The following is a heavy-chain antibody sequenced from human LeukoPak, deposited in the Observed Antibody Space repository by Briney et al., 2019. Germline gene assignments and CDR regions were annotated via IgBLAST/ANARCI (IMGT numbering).Heavy chain of an antibody. V-gene: IGHV4-30-4*08. D-gene: IGHD3-3*01. CDR2: IYYSGST. Sequence: SETLSLTCTVSGGSISSGDYYLSWIRQPPGKGLEWIGYIYYSGSTYYNPSLKSRVTISVDTSKNQFSLKLSSVTAADTAVYYCAREYYDFWSGLLDWFDPWGQGTLVTVSS. CDR1: GGSISSGDYY. J-gene: IGHJ5*02. CDR3: AREYYDFWSGLLDWFDP.